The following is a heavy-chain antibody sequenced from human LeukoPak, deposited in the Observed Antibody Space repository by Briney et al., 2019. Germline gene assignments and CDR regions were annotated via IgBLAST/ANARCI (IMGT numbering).Heavy chain of an antibody. Sequence: GGSLRLSCAASGFTFSSYWMHWVRQAPGKGLVWVAHITSDGSSTTYADSVKGRFTISRDNAKNTVYLQMNSLRDEDTAVYYCAIPPPNWGQATLVTVSS. J-gene: IGHJ4*02. CDR3: AIPPPN. CDR1: GFTFSSYW. D-gene: IGHD1-14*01. V-gene: IGHV3-74*01. CDR2: ITSDGSST.